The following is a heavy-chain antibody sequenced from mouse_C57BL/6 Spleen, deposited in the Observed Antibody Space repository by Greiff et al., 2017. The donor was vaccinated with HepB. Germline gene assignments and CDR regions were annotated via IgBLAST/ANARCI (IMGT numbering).Heavy chain of an antibody. CDR3: ARKGIGSSSYYYAMDY. D-gene: IGHD1-1*01. J-gene: IGHJ4*01. CDR2: IYPRSGNT. CDR1: GYTFTSYW. Sequence: QVQLQQSGAELARPGASVKLSCKASGYTFTSYWISWVKQRPGQGLEWIGEIYPRSGNTYYNEKFKGKATLTADKSSSTAYMELRSLTSEDSAVYYCARKGIGSSSYYYAMDYWGQGTSVTVSS. V-gene: IGHV1-81*01.